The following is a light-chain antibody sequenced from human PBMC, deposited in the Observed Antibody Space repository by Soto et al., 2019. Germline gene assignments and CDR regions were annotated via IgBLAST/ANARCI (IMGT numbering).Light chain of an antibody. CDR2: SNN. CDR3: AAWDDSLNTYV. J-gene: IGLJ1*01. Sequence: QSVLTQPTSASGTPGQRVTISCSGGGFNIGTNNVNWYQQLPGTAPKLLIYSNNQRPSGVPDRFSGSKSGTSASLATSGLQSEDEADYYCAAWDDSLNTYVFGIGTKVTVL. CDR1: GFNIGTNN. V-gene: IGLV1-44*01.